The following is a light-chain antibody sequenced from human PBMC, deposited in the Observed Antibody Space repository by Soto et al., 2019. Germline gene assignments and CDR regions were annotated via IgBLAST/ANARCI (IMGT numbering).Light chain of an antibody. V-gene: IGKV1-5*01. Sequence: DIQMTQSPSTLSASVGSRVTVTCRASQSISSWLAWYQQKPGKAPKLLIYDASSLESGVPSRFSGSGSGTEFTLTMCSLQPYDFATYYGQQHKSYSTFGQGTKVDIK. CDR1: QSISSW. J-gene: IGKJ1*01. CDR3: QQHKSYST. CDR2: DAS.